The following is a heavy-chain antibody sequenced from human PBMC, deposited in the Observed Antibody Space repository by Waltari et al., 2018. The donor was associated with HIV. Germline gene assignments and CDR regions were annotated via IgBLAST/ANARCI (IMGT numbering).Heavy chain of an antibody. J-gene: IGHJ4*02. CDR2: ISNYGTTI. D-gene: IGHD3-10*01. CDR1: VFTFSDYW. Sequence: EMQLVESGGGLVQPGGSLRLSCATYVFTFSDYWFHWVRQVPGKGPVWVSRISNYGTTIDYADSVKGRFTSSRDDAKSTLYLHMASLRVEDSAMYYCAADLAGPRDHWGQGTLVTVSS. CDR3: AADLAGPRDH. V-gene: IGHV3-74*01.